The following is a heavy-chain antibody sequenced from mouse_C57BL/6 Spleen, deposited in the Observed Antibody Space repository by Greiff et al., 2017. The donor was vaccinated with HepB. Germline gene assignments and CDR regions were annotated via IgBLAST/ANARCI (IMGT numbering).Heavy chain of an antibody. CDR2: IYPGSGST. CDR1: GYTFTSYW. CDR3: ARDLFDY. Sequence: VQLQQPGAELVKPGASVKMSCKASGYTFTSYWITWVKQRPGQGLEWIGDIYPGSGSTNYNEKFKSKATLTGDTSSSTAYMQLSSLTSEDSAVYYCARDLFDYWGQGTTLTVSS. V-gene: IGHV1-55*01. J-gene: IGHJ2*01.